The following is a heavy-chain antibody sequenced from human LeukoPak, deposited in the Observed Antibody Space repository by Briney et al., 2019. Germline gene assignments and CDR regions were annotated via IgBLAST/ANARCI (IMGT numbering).Heavy chain of an antibody. V-gene: IGHV4-59*11. J-gene: IGHJ4*01. D-gene: IGHD3-22*01. CDR2: VSDSGTT. CDR3: ARDSSDFFDRSGLNFLVY. CDR1: GGSISGHF. Sequence: PSETLSPTCVVSGGSISGHFWSWIRQSPGKGLEWIGYVSDSGTTNYNPSLKSRVTMSVDTSKNQFSLQLTSVTAADTAVYYCARDSSDFFDRSGLNFLVYWGQGTLVAVSS.